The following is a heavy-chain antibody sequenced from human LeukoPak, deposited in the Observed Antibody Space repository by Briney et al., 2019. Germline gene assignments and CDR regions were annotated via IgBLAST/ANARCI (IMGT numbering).Heavy chain of an antibody. V-gene: IGHV1-69*01. J-gene: IGHJ3*02. D-gene: IGHD6-19*01. Sequence: SVKLSRKASVRTFSSYAISWVRQAPGQGLEWMGGIIPIFGTANYAQKFQGRVTITADESTSTAYMELSSLRSEDTAVYYCARDLGSSGVDAFDIWGQGTMVTVSS. CDR1: VRTFSSYA. CDR3: ARDLGSSGVDAFDI. CDR2: IIPIFGTA.